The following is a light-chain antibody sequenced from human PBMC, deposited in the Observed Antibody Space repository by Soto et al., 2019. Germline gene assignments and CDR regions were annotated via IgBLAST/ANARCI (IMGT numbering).Light chain of an antibody. Sequence: DNQMTQFPSSLSASVGDRVTITCRASQTISTCLNWYQQKAGTAPKLLIYGASDLESGIPSRFSGSGSGTYFTLTISSLQPEDFAIYYCQQCLTTPRTFGQGTRVEI. CDR1: QTISTC. CDR3: QQCLTTPRT. CDR2: GAS. V-gene: IGKV1-39*01. J-gene: IGKJ1*01.